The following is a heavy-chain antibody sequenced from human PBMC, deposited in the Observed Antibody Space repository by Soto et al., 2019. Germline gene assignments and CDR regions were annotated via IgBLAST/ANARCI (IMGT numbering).Heavy chain of an antibody. CDR1: GYTFTSYA. CDR3: ARGGRITIFGVVSYYYGMDV. J-gene: IGHJ6*02. CDR2: INAGNDNT. Sequence: QVQLVQSGAEVKKPGASVKVSCKASGYTFTSYAMHWVRQAPGQRLEWMGWINAGNDNTKYSQKFQGRVTITRDTSASTAYMELSSLRSEDTAVYYCARGGRITIFGVVSYYYGMDVWGQGTTVTVSS. D-gene: IGHD3-3*01. V-gene: IGHV1-3*01.